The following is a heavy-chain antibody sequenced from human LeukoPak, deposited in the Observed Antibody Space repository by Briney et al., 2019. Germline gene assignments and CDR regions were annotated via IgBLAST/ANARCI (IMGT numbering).Heavy chain of an antibody. V-gene: IGHV3-11*01. CDR1: GFTFSDYY. D-gene: IGHD6-13*01. CDR3: ARASYSSNWYVDGMDV. Sequence: KPGGSLRLSCAASGFTFSDYYMSCIRQAPGKGLEWVSYISSSGSTIYYADSVKGRFTISRDNAKNSLYLQMNSLRAEDTAVYYCARASYSSNWYVDGMDVWGQGTTVTVSS. J-gene: IGHJ6*02. CDR2: ISSSGSTI.